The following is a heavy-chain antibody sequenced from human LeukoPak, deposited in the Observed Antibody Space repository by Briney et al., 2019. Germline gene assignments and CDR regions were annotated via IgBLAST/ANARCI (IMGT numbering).Heavy chain of an antibody. D-gene: IGHD6-6*01. CDR2: INPSGGST. Sequence: ASVKVSCKASGYTFTSYYMHWVRQAPGQGLEWMGIINPSGGSTSYAQKFQGRVTITRDTSASTAYMELSSLRSEDMAVYYCARDSGIAARPYYYYYMDVWGKGTTVTVSS. J-gene: IGHJ6*03. CDR1: GYTFTSYY. V-gene: IGHV1-46*01. CDR3: ARDSGIAARPYYYYYMDV.